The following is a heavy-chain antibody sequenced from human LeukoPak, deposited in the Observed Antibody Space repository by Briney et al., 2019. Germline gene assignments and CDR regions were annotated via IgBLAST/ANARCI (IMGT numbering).Heavy chain of an antibody. CDR3: ARHPKGGPISMVRGVRAKGYYFDY. CDR1: GGSISSGSYY. CDR2: INHSGST. J-gene: IGHJ4*02. V-gene: IGHV4-39*01. D-gene: IGHD3-10*01. Sequence: SETLSLTCTVSGGSISSGSYYWRWVRQPPGKGLEWIGEINHSGSTNYHASLKSRVTISVDTSKNQFSLKLSSVTAADTAVYYCARHPKGGPISMVRGVRAKGYYFDYWGQGTLVTVSS.